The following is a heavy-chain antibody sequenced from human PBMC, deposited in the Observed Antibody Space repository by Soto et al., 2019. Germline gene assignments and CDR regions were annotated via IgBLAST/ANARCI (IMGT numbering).Heavy chain of an antibody. V-gene: IGHV4-39*01. CDR1: GGSISSSSYY. J-gene: IGHJ4*02. Sequence: QLQLQESGPGLVKPSETLSLTCTVSGGSISSSSYYWGWIRQPPGKGLEWIGSIYSSGSTYYNPSRKSRVTISVDTFKNQFSLKLSSVTAADTAVYYCATPEKDIVVVPAAMSYGLYFDYWGQGTLVTVSS. CDR3: ATPEKDIVVVPAAMSYGLYFDY. D-gene: IGHD2-2*01. CDR2: IYSSGST.